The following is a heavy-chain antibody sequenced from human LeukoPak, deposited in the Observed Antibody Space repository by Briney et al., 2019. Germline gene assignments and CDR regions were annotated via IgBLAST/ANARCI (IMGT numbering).Heavy chain of an antibody. CDR2: INHSGST. Sequence: SETLSLTCAVYGGSFSGYYWSWIRQPPGKGLEWIGEINHSGSTNYNPSLKSRVTTSVDTSKNQFSLKLSSVTAADTAVYYCASTPRVPAAFFDYWGQGTLVTVSS. D-gene: IGHD2-2*01. J-gene: IGHJ4*02. CDR3: ASTPRVPAAFFDY. V-gene: IGHV4-34*01. CDR1: GGSFSGYY.